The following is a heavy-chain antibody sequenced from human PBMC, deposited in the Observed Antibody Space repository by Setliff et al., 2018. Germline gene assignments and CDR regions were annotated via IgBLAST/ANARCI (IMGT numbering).Heavy chain of an antibody. V-gene: IGHV1-18*01. CDR3: ARCLPFLSGYDRGAFDN. Sequence: ASVKVSCKASGYTFTTYAMSWMRQAPGQGLEWMGWISAYNGDTNYAQKFQGRVTMTTDTSTSTAYMDLRSLTSDDTAVYYCARCLPFLSGYDRGAFDNWGQGTLVTVSS. J-gene: IGHJ4*02. CDR1: GYTFTTYA. D-gene: IGHD5-12*01. CDR2: ISAYNGDT.